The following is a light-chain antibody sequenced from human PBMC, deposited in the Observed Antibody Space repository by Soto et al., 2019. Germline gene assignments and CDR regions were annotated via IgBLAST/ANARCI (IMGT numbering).Light chain of an antibody. J-gene: IGKJ5*01. Sequence: EIVMTQSPATLSVSPGERVTLCCRASQSVGSNLAWYQQRRGQVPRLLIYGASTRATDIPARFSGSGSGTEFTLTISSLQSEDFAIYYCQQYKNWPPITFGQGTRLEIK. V-gene: IGKV3-15*01. CDR3: QQYKNWPPIT. CDR1: QSVGSN. CDR2: GAS.